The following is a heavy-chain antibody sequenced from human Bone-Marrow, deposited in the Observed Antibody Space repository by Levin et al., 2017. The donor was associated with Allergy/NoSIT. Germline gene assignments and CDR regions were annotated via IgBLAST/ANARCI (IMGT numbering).Heavy chain of an antibody. CDR2: INHSGST. V-gene: IGHV4-34*01. CDR1: GGSFSGYY. CDR3: AHSTIVMTTVVTPFDY. J-gene: IGHJ4*02. D-gene: IGHD4-23*01. Sequence: GSLRLSCAVYGGSFSGYYWSWIRQPPGKGLEWIGEINHSGSTNYNPSLKSRVTISVDTSKNQFSLKLSSVTAADTAVYYCAHSTIVMTTVVTPFDYWGQGTLVTVSS.